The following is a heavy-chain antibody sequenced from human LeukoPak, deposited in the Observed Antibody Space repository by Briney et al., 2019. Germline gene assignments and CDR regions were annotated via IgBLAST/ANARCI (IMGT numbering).Heavy chain of an antibody. Sequence: PGGSGRLFCAASGFTFSNAWMSWVRQAPGKGLEWVGRIKSKTDGGTTDYAAPVKGRFTISRDDSKNTLYLQMNSLKTEDTAVYYCTTDDGSGWYVKALDYWGQGTLVTVSS. D-gene: IGHD6-19*01. J-gene: IGHJ4*02. V-gene: IGHV3-15*01. CDR2: IKSKTDGGTT. CDR1: GFTFSNAW. CDR3: TTDDGSGWYVKALDY.